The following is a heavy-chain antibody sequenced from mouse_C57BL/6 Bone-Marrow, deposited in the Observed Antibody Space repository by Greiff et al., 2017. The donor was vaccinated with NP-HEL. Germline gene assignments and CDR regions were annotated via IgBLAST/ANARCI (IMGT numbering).Heavy chain of an antibody. J-gene: IGHJ4*01. Sequence: QVQLQQPGAELVRPGSSVKLSCKASGYTFTSYWMHWVKQRPIQGLEWIGNIDPSDSETHYNQKFKDKATLTVDKSTSTAYMQLSSLTSEDSAVYYCAREPYYYGSSYYAMDYWGQGTSVTVSS. V-gene: IGHV1-52*01. CDR1: GYTFTSYW. CDR3: AREPYYYGSSYYAMDY. D-gene: IGHD1-1*01. CDR2: IDPSDSET.